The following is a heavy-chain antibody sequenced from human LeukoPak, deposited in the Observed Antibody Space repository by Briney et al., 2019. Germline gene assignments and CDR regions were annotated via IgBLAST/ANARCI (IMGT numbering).Heavy chain of an antibody. J-gene: IGHJ5*02. CDR1: GFTFSSYG. D-gene: IGHD2-15*01. V-gene: IGHV3-30*02. Sequence: GGSLRLSCAASGFTFSSYGMHWVRQAPGKGLEWVAFIRYDGSNKYYADSVKGRFTIPRDNARNSLYLQMNTLRAEDTAVYSCARGADGVSSNSRGWFDPWGQGTLVTVSS. CDR2: IRYDGSNK. CDR3: ARGADGVSSNSRGWFDP.